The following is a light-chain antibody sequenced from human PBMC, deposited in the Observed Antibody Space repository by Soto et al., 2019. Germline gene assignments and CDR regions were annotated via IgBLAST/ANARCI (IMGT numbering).Light chain of an antibody. CDR1: QNINTW. V-gene: IGKV1-5*01. Sequence: DIQMTQSPSTLSASVGDRVTITCRASQNINTWLAWYQQKPGKAPKILIYDASILESGVPSRFGGSGSGTRFTLTISSLQPDDFATYSCQQYNSYSLSFGGGTKVEIK. CDR2: DAS. J-gene: IGKJ4*01. CDR3: QQYNSYSLS.